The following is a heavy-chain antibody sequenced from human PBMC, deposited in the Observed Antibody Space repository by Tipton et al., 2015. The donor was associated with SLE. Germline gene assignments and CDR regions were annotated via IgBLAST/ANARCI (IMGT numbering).Heavy chain of an antibody. CDR3: AREYCSSTSCYGYYYMDV. CDR1: GLTFSSYE. V-gene: IGHV3-48*03. D-gene: IGHD2-2*01. CDR2: VRFAGDT. J-gene: IGHJ6*03. Sequence: GSLRLSCAASGLTFSSYEMNCVRQAPGKGLVWVSGVRFAGDTDYAPSVKGRFTISRDNAKNSLYLQMNSLRAEDTAVYYCAREYCSSTSCYGYYYMDVWGKGTTVTVSS.